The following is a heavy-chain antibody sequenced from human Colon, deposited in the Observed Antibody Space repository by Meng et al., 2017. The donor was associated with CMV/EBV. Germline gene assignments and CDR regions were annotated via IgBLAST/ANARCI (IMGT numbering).Heavy chain of an antibody. D-gene: IGHD6-13*01. CDR3: ARDRRFASSWYPKYGMDV. CDR2: ISSSGKTT. V-gene: IGHV3-48*03. J-gene: IGHJ6*02. CDR1: GFNFNIYA. Sequence: GGSLRLSCAASGFNFNIYAMNWVRQTPGKGLEWISYISSSGKTTYYADSLKGRFTISRDNAKNSLYLQINSLRVEDTAVFYCARDRRFASSWYPKYGMDVWGQGTTVTVS.